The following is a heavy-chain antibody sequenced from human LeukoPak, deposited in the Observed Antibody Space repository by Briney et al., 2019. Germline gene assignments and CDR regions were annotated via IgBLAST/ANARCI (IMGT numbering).Heavy chain of an antibody. J-gene: IGHJ4*02. CDR2: ISPSGT. CDR3: AKDPEGYSDY. CDR1: GFTFSSPA. V-gene: IGHV3-23*01. D-gene: IGHD3-22*01. Sequence: GGSLRLSCAASGFTFSSPAMSWVRQAPGEGLQWVSAISPSGTDYADSVKGRFTISRDNSQNTLYLQMNNLRPEDTAVYYCAKDPEGYSDYWGQGTLVTVSS.